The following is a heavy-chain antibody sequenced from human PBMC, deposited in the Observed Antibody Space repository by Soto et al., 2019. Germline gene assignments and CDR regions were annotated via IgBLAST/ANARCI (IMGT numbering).Heavy chain of an antibody. V-gene: IGHV4-4*02. CDR3: ARVIDYYYYFDF. D-gene: IGHD3-22*01. Sequence: SETLFLTCGVSGASINSSNCWSWVRQSPGKGLEWIGEIYHGGTTNYNPSLKSRVTLSVDKSKNQISLKLTSVTAADTAVYYCARVIDYYYYFDFWGQGTLVTVSS. CDR2: IYHGGTT. CDR1: GASINSSNC. J-gene: IGHJ4*02.